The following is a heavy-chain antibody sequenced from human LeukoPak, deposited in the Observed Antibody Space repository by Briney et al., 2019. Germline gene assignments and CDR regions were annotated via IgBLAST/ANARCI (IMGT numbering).Heavy chain of an antibody. CDR2: ISWNSGSI. CDR3: AKVGPHYDFWSGYPYPFDY. CDR1: GSTFDDYA. D-gene: IGHD3-3*01. V-gene: IGHV3-9*01. Sequence: GGSLRLSCAASGSTFDDYAMHWVRQAPGKGLEWVSGISWNSGSIGYADSVKGRFTISRDNAKNSLYLQMNSLRAEDTALYYCAKVGPHYDFWSGYPYPFDYWGQGTLVTVSS. J-gene: IGHJ4*02.